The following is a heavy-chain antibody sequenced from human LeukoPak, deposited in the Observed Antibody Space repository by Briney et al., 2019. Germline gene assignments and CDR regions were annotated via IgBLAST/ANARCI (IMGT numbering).Heavy chain of an antibody. CDR2: ISYDGSNK. J-gene: IGHJ5*02. V-gene: IGHV3-30-3*02. D-gene: IGHD6-13*01. Sequence: GRSLRLSCAASGFTFSSYAMHWVRQAPGKGLEWVAVISYDGSNKYYADSVKGRFTISRDNSKNTLYLQMNSLRAEDTAVYYCAKHTRNSSSSGNPWFDPWGQGTLVTVSS. CDR1: GFTFSSYA. CDR3: AKHTRNSSSSGNPWFDP.